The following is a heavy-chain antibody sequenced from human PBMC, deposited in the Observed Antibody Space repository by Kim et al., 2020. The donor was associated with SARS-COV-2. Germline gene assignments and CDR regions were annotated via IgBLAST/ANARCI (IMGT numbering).Heavy chain of an antibody. CDR3: ARDLLGHSSSTESDY. J-gene: IGHJ4*02. V-gene: IGHV3-30-3*01. D-gene: IGHD6-6*01. CDR1: GFTFSSYA. CDR2: ISYDGSNK. Sequence: GGSLRLSCAASGFTFSSYAMHWVRQAPGKGLELVAVISYDGSNKYYADSVKGRFTISRDNSKNTLYLQMNSLRAEDTAVYYCARDLLGHSSSTESDYWGQGTLVTVSS.